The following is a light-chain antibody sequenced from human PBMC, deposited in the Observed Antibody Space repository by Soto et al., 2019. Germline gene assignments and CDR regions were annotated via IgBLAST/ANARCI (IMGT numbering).Light chain of an antibody. J-gene: IGLJ1*01. V-gene: IGLV2-14*01. Sequence: QSVLTQPASVSGSPGQWITISCTGTSGDIGASNYVSWYQQFPDKAPKLIIYDVSDRPSGVSTRFSGSKSGNTASLTISGLQPEDEADYYCTSYRTYSGVFGTGTKLTVL. CDR2: DVS. CDR3: TSYRTYSGV. CDR1: SGDIGASNY.